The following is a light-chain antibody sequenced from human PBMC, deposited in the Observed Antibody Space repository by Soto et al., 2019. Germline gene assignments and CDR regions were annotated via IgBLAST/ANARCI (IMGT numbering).Light chain of an antibody. V-gene: IGKV3-20*01. CDR1: QSVSSSY. Sequence: EIVLTQSPGTLSLSPGERATLSCRAIQSVSSSYLAWYQQKPGQAPRLLIYGASSRATGIPDRFSGTESGTDFTLTISRLEPEDFAVYYCQQYGSSPPVTFGGGTKVDIK. CDR3: QQYGSSPPVT. J-gene: IGKJ4*01. CDR2: GAS.